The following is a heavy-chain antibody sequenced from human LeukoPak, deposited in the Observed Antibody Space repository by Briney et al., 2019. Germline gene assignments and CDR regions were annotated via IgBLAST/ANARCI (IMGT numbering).Heavy chain of an antibody. CDR1: GGSISSGDYC. CDR2: IYYSGST. CDR3: ARSMVVTAFDI. D-gene: IGHD2-21*02. J-gene: IGHJ3*02. Sequence: SETLSLTCTVSGGSISSGDYCWSWIRQPPGKGLEWIGYIYYSGSTYYNPSLKSRVTISVDTSKNQFSLKLSSVTAADTAVYYCARSMVVTAFDIWGQGTMVTVSS. V-gene: IGHV4-30-4*08.